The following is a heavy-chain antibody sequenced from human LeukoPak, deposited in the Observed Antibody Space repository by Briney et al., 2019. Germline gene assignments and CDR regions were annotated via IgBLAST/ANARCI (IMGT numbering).Heavy chain of an antibody. Sequence: ASVKVSCKASGYIFTGYYINWVRQAPGQGLEWMGWINPDGGADYAQKFQGRVTMTRDTSISTAYMALSRLRSDDTAVYYCARDQHDIVVVPAADDAFDIWGQGTMVTVSS. V-gene: IGHV1-2*02. CDR3: ARDQHDIVVVPAADDAFDI. CDR1: GYIFTGYY. D-gene: IGHD2-2*01. J-gene: IGHJ3*02. CDR2: INPDGGA.